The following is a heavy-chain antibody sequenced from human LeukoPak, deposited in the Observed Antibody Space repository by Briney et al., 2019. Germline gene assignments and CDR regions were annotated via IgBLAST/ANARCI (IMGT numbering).Heavy chain of an antibody. V-gene: IGHV3-7*01. CDR2: IKQDGSER. J-gene: IGHJ4*02. CDR3: ARGWNYAFRFDS. D-gene: IGHD1-7*01. Sequence: GGSLRLSCAASGFTFNDYWMTWVRQAPGKGLEWVAHIKQDGSERYYGDSVKGRFTISRDNAKNLVYLQMNSLGAEDTALYYGARGWNYAFRFDSWGQGTLVTVSS. CDR1: GFTFNDYW.